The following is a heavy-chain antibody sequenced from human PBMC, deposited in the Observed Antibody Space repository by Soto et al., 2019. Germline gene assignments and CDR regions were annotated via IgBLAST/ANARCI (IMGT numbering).Heavy chain of an antibody. CDR1: GFTFSSYA. V-gene: IGHV3-23*01. J-gene: IGHJ3*02. CDR2: ISGSGGST. Sequence: SLRLSCAASGFTFSSYAMSWVRQAPGKGLEWVSVISGSGGSTYYADSVKGRFTISRDNSKNTLYLQMNSLRAEDTAVYYCAGEYSSSWYWEAFDIWGQGTMVTVSS. CDR3: AGEYSSSWYWEAFDI. D-gene: IGHD6-13*01.